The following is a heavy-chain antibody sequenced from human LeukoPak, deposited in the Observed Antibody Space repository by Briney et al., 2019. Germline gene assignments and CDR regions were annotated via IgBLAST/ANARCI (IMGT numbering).Heavy chain of an antibody. J-gene: IGHJ4*02. CDR2: INSDGSNT. V-gene: IGHV3-74*01. Sequence: GGSLRLSCAASGLTFSSSWMYWVRQAPGKGLVWVSDINSDGSNTRYADSVRGRFTISRDNAKERVHVQMNSLRAEDTAVYYCARAVSGWQAIDYWGQGTLVTVSS. CDR1: GLTFSSSW. D-gene: IGHD6-19*01. CDR3: ARAVSGWQAIDY.